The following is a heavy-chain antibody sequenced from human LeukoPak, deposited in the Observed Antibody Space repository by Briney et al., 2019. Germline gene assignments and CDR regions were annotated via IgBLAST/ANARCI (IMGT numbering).Heavy chain of an antibody. J-gene: IGHJ4*02. CDR1: GYSFTSNY. V-gene: IGHV1-46*01. Sequence: ASVKVSCKASGYSFTSNYIHWVRQAPGQGLEWMGMIYPRDGSTSYARKFRGRVTVTRDTSTSTVHMELSGLRSEDTAVYYCARDQEAFDYWGQGTLVTVSS. CDR2: IYPRDGST. CDR3: ARDQEAFDY.